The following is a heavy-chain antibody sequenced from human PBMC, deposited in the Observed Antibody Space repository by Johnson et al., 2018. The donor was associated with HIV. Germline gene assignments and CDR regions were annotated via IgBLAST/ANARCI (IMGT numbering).Heavy chain of an antibody. V-gene: IGHV3-30-3*01. CDR3: ARGPYDYVWGSYRFIGAFDI. CDR2: IYYDGSNK. CDR1: GFTFSSYA. Sequence: QVQLVESGGGVVQPGRSLRLSCAASGFTFSSYAMHWVRQAPGKGLEWVAVIYYDGSNKYYEDSVKGRFTISRENSKNTLYLQINSLRAEDTAVYYCARGPYDYVWGSYRFIGAFDIWGQGTMVTVSS. J-gene: IGHJ3*02. D-gene: IGHD3-16*02.